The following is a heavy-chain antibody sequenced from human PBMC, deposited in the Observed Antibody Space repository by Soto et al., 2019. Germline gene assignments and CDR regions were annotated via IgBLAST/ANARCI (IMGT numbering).Heavy chain of an antibody. V-gene: IGHV1-46*01. CDR1: GYTFTSYY. Sequence: GASVKVSCKASGYTFTSYYMHWVRQAPGQGLEWMGIINPSGGSTSYAQKFQSRVTMTRDTSTSTVYMELSSLRSEDTAVYYCAREVKRRALNVLRFLEWSSGWFDPWGQGTLVTVSS. CDR2: INPSGGST. J-gene: IGHJ5*02. D-gene: IGHD3-3*01. CDR3: AREVKRRALNVLRFLEWSSGWFDP.